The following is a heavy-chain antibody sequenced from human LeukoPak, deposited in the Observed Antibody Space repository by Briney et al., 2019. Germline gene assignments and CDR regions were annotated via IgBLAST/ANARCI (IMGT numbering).Heavy chain of an antibody. V-gene: IGHV4-39*01. Sequence: PSETLSLTCTVSGGSISSSSYYWGWIRQPPGKGLEWIGEINHSGSTNYNPSLKSRVTISVDTSKNQFSLKLSSVTAADTAVYYCARQVTMIVVVTGYDYWGQGTLVTVSS. CDR1: GGSISSSSYY. J-gene: IGHJ4*02. D-gene: IGHD3-22*01. CDR3: ARQVTMIVVVTGYDY. CDR2: INHSGST.